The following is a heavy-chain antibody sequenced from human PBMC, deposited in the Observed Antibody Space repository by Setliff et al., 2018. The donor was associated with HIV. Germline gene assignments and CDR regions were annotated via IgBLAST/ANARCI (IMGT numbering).Heavy chain of an antibody. Sequence: EASVKVSCKASGGAFSSYALSWVRQAPGQGLERMGGIIPIFGTANYAQKFQGRVTITTDESTSTAYMELSRLRSDDTALYYCARTLYSSFSSFDYWGQGTLVTVSS. J-gene: IGHJ4*02. CDR1: GGAFSSYA. D-gene: IGHD6-19*01. V-gene: IGHV1-69*05. CDR2: IIPIFGTA. CDR3: ARTLYSSFSSFDY.